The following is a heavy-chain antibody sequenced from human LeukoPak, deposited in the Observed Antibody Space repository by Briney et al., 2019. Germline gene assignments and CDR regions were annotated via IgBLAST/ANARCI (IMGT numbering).Heavy chain of an antibody. Sequence: GGSLRLSCAASGFTFSTYNMNWVRQAPGKGLEWVSSITSSSTYIYYADSVKGRFTISRDNAKNSLYLQMNSLRAEDTAVYYCAREGFSRGYYQYYYMDVWGKGTTVTASS. CDR2: ITSSSTYI. J-gene: IGHJ6*03. CDR1: GFTFSTYN. D-gene: IGHD6-13*01. V-gene: IGHV3-21*01. CDR3: AREGFSRGYYQYYYMDV.